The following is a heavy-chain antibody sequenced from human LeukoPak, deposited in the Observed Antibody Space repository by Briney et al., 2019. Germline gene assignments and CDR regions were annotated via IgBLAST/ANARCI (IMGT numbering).Heavy chain of an antibody. CDR3: ARDPWFGEGTVDY. CDR2: IYHSGNT. J-gene: IGHJ4*02. Sequence: SETLSLTCTVSGYSISSGYYWGWIRQPPGKGLEWIGSIYHSGNTYHKSSLKSRVTISVDTSKSQFSLKLSSVTAADTAVYYCARDPWFGEGTVDYWGQGTLVTVSS. D-gene: IGHD3-10*01. CDR1: GYSISSGYY. V-gene: IGHV4-38-2*02.